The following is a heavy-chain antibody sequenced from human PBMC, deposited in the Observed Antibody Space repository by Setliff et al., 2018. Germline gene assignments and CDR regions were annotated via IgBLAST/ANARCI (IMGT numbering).Heavy chain of an antibody. CDR3: ARAPSVELVTIRTNSWFTY. V-gene: IGHV1-18*01. D-gene: IGHD5-18*01. Sequence: ASVKVSCKASGYTFRNYAFAWVRQAPGQGLEWVGWISVYNGDTNYAQKLQGRVTLTTDTSTSTAYMELRSLTSDDSAFYYCARAPSVELVTIRTNSWFTYWGQGTLVTVS. J-gene: IGHJ4*02. CDR2: ISVYNGDT. CDR1: GYTFRNYA.